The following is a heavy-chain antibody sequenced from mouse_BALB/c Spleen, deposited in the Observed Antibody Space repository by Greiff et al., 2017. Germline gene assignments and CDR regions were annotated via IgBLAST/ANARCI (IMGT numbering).Heavy chain of an antibody. CDR1: GFTFSSYG. CDR2: INSNGGST. J-gene: IGHJ3*01. Sequence: EVQVVESGGGLVQPGGSLKLSCAASGFTFSSYGMSWVRQTPDKRLELVATINSNGGSTYYPDSVKGRFTISRDNAKNTLYLQMSSLKSEDTAMYYCARDFSFAYWGQGTLVTVSA. CDR3: ARDFSFAY. V-gene: IGHV5-6-3*01.